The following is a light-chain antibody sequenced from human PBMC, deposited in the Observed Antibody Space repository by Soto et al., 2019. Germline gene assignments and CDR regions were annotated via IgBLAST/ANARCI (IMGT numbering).Light chain of an antibody. CDR3: QQYNSDSLRWT. V-gene: IGKV1-5*01. Sequence: DIQMTQSPSTLSASVGARVTITCRASQSISSWLAWYQQKPRKAPKLLIYDISSLESGVPSRFSGSGSGPEFTLSISSLQPDDFATYYFQQYNSDSLRWTFGLRTKVEIK. CDR2: DIS. J-gene: IGKJ1*01. CDR1: QSISSW.